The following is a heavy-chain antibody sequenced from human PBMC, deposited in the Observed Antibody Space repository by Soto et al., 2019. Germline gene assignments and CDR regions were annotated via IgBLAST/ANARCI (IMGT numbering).Heavy chain of an antibody. J-gene: IGHJ4*02. CDR1: CGSIRSYY. CDR2: IYYSGST. Sequence: LEPLCLTWTVLCGSIRSYYWSWIRQPPGKGLEWIGYIYYSGSTNYNPSLKSRVTISVDTSKNQFSLKLSSVTAADTAVYYCARRKYYFDYWGQGTLVTVSS. CDR3: ARRKYYFDY. V-gene: IGHV4-59*08.